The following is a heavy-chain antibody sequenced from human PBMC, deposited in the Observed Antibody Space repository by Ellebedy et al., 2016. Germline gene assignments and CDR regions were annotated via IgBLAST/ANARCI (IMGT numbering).Heavy chain of an antibody. D-gene: IGHD3-3*01. CDR2: IYYSGST. CDR3: ARGRTIFGVVTDDAFDI. J-gene: IGHJ3*02. V-gene: IGHV4-59*13. Sequence: SETLSLTXTVSGGSISSYYWSWIRQPPGKGLEWIGYIYYSGSTNYNPSLKSRVTISVDTSKNQFSLKLSSVTAADTAVYYCARGRTIFGVVTDDAFDIWGQGTMVTVSS. CDR1: GGSISSYY.